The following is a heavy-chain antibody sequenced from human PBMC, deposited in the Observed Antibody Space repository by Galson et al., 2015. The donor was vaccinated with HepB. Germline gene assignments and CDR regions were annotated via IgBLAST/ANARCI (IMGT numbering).Heavy chain of an antibody. V-gene: IGHV3-74*03. CDR2: ISDDGSRI. J-gene: IGHJ5*02. Sequence: SLRLSCAASGFTFSSHWMHWVRQVPGKGLVWVSYISDDGSRIMYADSVKSRFTISRDNAENTLCLQMNSLRAEDTAVYYCVRGVGGPDPWGQGSLVTVSS. CDR3: VRGVGGPDP. CDR1: GFTFSSHW. D-gene: IGHD4-23*01.